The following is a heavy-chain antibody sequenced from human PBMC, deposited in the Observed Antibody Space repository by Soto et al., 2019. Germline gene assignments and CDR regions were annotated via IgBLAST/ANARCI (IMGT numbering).Heavy chain of an antibody. D-gene: IGHD5-12*01. CDR2: IWYDGSNK. V-gene: IGHV3-33*01. Sequence: PGGSLRLSCAASGFTFSSYGMHWVRQAPGKGLEWVAVIWYDGSNKYYADSVKGRFTISRDNSKNTLYLQMNSLRAEDTAVYYCAREDIVATIHFDYWGQGTLVTVSS. CDR3: AREDIVATIHFDY. CDR1: GFTFSSYG. J-gene: IGHJ4*02.